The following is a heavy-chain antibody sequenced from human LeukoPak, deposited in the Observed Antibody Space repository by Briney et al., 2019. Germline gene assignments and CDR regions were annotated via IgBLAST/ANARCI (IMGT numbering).Heavy chain of an antibody. J-gene: IGHJ6*02. CDR3: ARDAYSSSSFYYYYGMDV. D-gene: IGHD6-6*01. V-gene: IGHV3-30-3*01. CDR1: GFTFSSYA. CDR2: ISYDGSNK. Sequence: PGGSLRLSCAASGFTFSSYAMHWVRQAPGKGLEWVAVISYDGSNKYYADSVKGRFTISRDNSKNTLYLQMHSLRAEDTAVYYCARDAYSSSSFYYYYGMDVWGQGTTVTVSS.